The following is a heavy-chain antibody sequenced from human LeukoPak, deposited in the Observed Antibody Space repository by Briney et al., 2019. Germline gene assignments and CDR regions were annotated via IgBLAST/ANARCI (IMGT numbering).Heavy chain of an antibody. J-gene: IGHJ4*02. CDR3: ASDLAVAGKEEDY. D-gene: IGHD6-19*01. CDR2: IYYSGST. V-gene: IGHV4-39*07. CDR1: GGSISSSSYY. Sequence: SETLSLTCTVSGGSISSSSYYWGWIRQPPGKGLEWIGSIYYSGSTYYNPSLKSRVTISVDTSKNQFSLKLSSVTAADTAVYYCASDLAVAGKEEDYWGQGTLVTVSS.